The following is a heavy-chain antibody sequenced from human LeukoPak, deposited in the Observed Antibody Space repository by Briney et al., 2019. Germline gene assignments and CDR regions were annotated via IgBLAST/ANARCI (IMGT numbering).Heavy chain of an antibody. D-gene: IGHD6-13*01. J-gene: IGHJ4*02. V-gene: IGHV5-51*01. Sequence: GESLKISCKGSGYRFTSYWIGWVRQMPGKGLEWMGIIYPGDSDTRYSPSFQGQVTISADKSISTAYLQWSSLKASDTAMYYCARFPNLGIAAAGSAVDYWGQGTLVTVSS. CDR3: ARFPNLGIAAAGSAVDY. CDR1: GYRFTSYW. CDR2: IYPGDSDT.